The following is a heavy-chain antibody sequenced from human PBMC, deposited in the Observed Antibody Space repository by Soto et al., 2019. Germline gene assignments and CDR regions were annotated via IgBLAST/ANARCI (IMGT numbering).Heavy chain of an antibody. D-gene: IGHD4-17*01. Sequence: SETLSLTCAVYGGSFSDYSWTWIRQPPGKGLEWIGEINHRGRTNYNPSLKSRVTISVDTSKNQFSLKLSSVTAADTAVYYCARGTVYYFDYWGQGTLVTVSS. J-gene: IGHJ4*02. V-gene: IGHV4-34*01. CDR2: INHRGRT. CDR1: GGSFSDYS. CDR3: ARGTVYYFDY.